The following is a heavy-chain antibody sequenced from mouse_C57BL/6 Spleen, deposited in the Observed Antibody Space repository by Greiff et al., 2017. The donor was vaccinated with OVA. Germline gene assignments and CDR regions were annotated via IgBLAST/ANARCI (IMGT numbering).Heavy chain of an antibody. Sequence: QVQLQQPGAELVKPGASVKLSCKASGYTFTSYWMQWVKQRPGQGLEWIGEIDPSDSYTNYNQKFKGKATLTVDTSSSTAYIQLSSLTSEDSAVYYCARRLHYYGSALDYWGQGTTLTVSS. J-gene: IGHJ2*01. V-gene: IGHV1-50*01. D-gene: IGHD1-1*01. CDR1: GYTFTSYW. CDR2: IDPSDSYT. CDR3: ARRLHYYGSALDY.